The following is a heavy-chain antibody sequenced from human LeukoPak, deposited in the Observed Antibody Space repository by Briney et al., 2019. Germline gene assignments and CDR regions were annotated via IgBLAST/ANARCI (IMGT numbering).Heavy chain of an antibody. CDR2: IFYTGNT. CDR3: ARKTYCSGGRCYGENWFDP. V-gene: IGHV4-59*08. D-gene: IGHD2-15*01. J-gene: IGHJ5*02. CDR1: GGSISGYY. Sequence: SETLSLTCTVTGGSISGYYWNWIRQSPGKGLEWISNIFYTGNTDYNPSLKSRVTISINTSKNEISLILRSVTAADTAVYYCARKTYCSGGRCYGENWFDPWGQGILVTVSS.